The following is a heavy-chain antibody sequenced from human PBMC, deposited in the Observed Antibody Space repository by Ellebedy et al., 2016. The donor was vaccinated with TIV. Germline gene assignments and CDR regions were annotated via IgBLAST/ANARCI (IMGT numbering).Heavy chain of an antibody. J-gene: IGHJ4*02. CDR2: MSGTGGGT. Sequence: PGGSLRLSCAASGFTFSSYAMSWVRQAPGKGLEWVSAMSGTGGGTYYADSVKGRFTISRDNSKNTLYLQMNSLGADDTAVYYCAKVALGATGYWGQGTPVTVSS. CDR3: AKVALGATGY. V-gene: IGHV3-23*01. D-gene: IGHD1-14*01. CDR1: GFTFSSYA.